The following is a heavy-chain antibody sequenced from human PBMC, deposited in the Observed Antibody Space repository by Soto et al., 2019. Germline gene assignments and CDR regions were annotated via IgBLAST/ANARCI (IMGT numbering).Heavy chain of an antibody. CDR2: IKPDGSEK. CDR3: VAWGDSSNL. CDR1: GFTFSAHW. Sequence: EVPLVDSGGGLVQPGGSLRLSCAASGFTFSAHWMTWVRQGPGKGLEWVAHIKPDGSEKYYVDAVKGRFAISRDNVENSLHLQMNGVRVDDTAMYYCVAWGDSSNLWGQGTLVTVSS. J-gene: IGHJ4*02. D-gene: IGHD3-22*01. V-gene: IGHV3-7*01.